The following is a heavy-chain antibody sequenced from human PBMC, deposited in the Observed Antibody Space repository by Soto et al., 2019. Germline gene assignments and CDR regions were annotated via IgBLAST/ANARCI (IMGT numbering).Heavy chain of an antibody. CDR1: RYSFRSYS. D-gene: IGHD3-16*01. Sequence: ASAKGSSAECRYSFRSYSSSWVRQATGQGLEWMGWIRAYNGDVNCAQNFQGRVTMATDTSTSTAYMELRSLRSDHKAIYYCERDGPLISSRSWLDPWGPGTLVSVYS. J-gene: IGHJ5*02. CDR3: ERDGPLISSRSWLDP. V-gene: IGHV1-18*04. CDR2: IRAYNGDV.